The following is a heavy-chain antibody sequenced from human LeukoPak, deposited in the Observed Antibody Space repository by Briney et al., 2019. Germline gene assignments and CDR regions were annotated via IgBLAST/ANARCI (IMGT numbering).Heavy chain of an antibody. CDR1: GFTFSTYA. V-gene: IGHV3-48*03. J-gene: IGHJ5*02. Sequence: PGGSLRLSCAASGFTFSTYAMHWVRQAPGKGLEWVSYISYSGSTTSYADSVKGRFTISRDNAKNSLYLQMNSPRAEDTAVYYCARAGPPAFDPWGQGTLVTVSS. CDR3: ARAGPPAFDP. CDR2: ISYSGSTT.